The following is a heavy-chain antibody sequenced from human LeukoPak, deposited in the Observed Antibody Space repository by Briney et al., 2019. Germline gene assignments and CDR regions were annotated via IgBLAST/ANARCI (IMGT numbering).Heavy chain of an antibody. V-gene: IGHV1-2*02. CDR2: INPNSGGT. J-gene: IGHJ4*02. CDR1: GYTFTGYY. CDR3: ARGQSTVVTPSPFDY. D-gene: IGHD4-23*01. Sequence: ASVKVSCKASGYTFTGYYMHWVRQAPGQGLEWMGWINPNSGGTNYAQKFQGRVTMTRGTSISTAYMELSRLRSDDTAVYYCARGQSTVVTPSPFDYWGQGTLVTVSS.